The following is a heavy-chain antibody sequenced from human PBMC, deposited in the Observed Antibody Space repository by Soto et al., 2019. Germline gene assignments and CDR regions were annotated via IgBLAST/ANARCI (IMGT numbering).Heavy chain of an antibody. D-gene: IGHD3-10*01. CDR1: GYTFTSYG. V-gene: IGHV1-18*01. Sequence: QVQLVQSGAEVKKPGASVKVSCKASGYTFTSYGISWVRQAPGQGLEWMGWISAYNGNTNYAQKLQGRVTMTTDTSTSTAYMELRSLRSDDTAVYYCAGERITMVRGLDWFDPWGQGTLVTVSS. CDR2: ISAYNGNT. J-gene: IGHJ5*02. CDR3: AGERITMVRGLDWFDP.